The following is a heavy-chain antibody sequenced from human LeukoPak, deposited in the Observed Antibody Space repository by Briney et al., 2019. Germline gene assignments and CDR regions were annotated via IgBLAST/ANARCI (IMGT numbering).Heavy chain of an antibody. CDR1: GASISSSF. CDR2: IKTTGTT. CDR3: ARLGCTSATCPYWYYDL. Sequence: SETLSLTCTVPGASISSSFWSWIRQPAGKGLEWIGRIKTTGTTNYNPSLKSRLNMSIDSSRNQFSLKLNSVTAADTAVYYCARLGCTSATCPYWYYDLWGRGTLVTVSS. V-gene: IGHV4-4*07. D-gene: IGHD2-8*02. J-gene: IGHJ2*01.